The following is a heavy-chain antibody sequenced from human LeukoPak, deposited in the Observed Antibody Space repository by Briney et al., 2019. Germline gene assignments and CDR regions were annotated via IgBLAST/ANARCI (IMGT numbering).Heavy chain of an antibody. D-gene: IGHD5-12*01. CDR2: IYYSGNT. CDR1: GGSISSSSYY. J-gene: IGHJ4*02. CDR3: ARSWATIKDYFDY. V-gene: IGHV4-39*01. Sequence: KPSETLSLTCTVSGGSISSSSYYWGWIRQPPGKGLEWIGSIYYSGNTYYNPSLKSRVTISVDTSKNQFSLKLSSVTAADTAVYYCARSWATIKDYFDYWGQGTLVTVSS.